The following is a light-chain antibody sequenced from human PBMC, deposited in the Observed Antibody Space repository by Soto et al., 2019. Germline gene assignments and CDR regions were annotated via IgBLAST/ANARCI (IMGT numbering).Light chain of an antibody. CDR3: CSFAVGAALV. J-gene: IGLJ2*01. CDR2: EGT. V-gene: IGLV2-23*01. Sequence: QSVLTQPASVSASPGQSITISCTGTSSNVGTYDLVSWYQHHPDKAPKLIIYEGTKRPSGISSRFSGSKSGNTASLTISGLQAEDDADYHCCSFAVGAALVFGGGTKVTV. CDR1: SSNVGTYDL.